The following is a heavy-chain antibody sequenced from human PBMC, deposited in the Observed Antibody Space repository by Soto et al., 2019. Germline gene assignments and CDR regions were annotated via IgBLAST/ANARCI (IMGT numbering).Heavy chain of an antibody. J-gene: IGHJ5*02. CDR2: ISHDGINK. CDR3: ARDMYSSDYFVKWFEP. CDR1: GFSFSSYA. V-gene: IGHV3-30-3*01. Sequence: QVRLVESGGGVVQPGRSLRLSCTASGFSFSSYAMYWFRQPPGKGLEWVAVISHDGINKHYADSGKGRVTVSRDNANHALELKLNSLRGEDTAMYYCARDMYSSDYFVKWFEPWGQGTLVTVSS. D-gene: IGHD6-19*01.